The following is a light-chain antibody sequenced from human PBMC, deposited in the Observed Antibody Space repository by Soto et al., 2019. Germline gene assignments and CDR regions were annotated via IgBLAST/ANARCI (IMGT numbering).Light chain of an antibody. CDR2: GAS. CDR3: QQYNNWPPWT. Sequence: EIVMAQSPATLSVSPWDRATLSCRASQSVSSNLAWYQQRPGQAPRLLIYGASTRATGIPARFSGSGSGTDFTLTISRLEPEDFAVYYCQQYNNWPPWTFGQGTKVDI. J-gene: IGKJ1*01. CDR1: QSVSSN. V-gene: IGKV3-15*01.